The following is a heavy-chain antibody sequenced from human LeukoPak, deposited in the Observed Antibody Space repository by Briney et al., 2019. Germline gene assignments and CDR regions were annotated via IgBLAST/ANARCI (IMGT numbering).Heavy chain of an antibody. V-gene: IGHV3-11*04. D-gene: IGHD2-2*02. J-gene: IGHJ4*02. CDR2: ISSSGSTI. CDR1: GFTFSDYY. CDR3: ARGGVEYCSSTSCYTKYYFDY. Sequence: GGSLRLSCAASGFTFSDYYMSWIRQAPGKGLEWVSYISSSGSTIYYADSVKGRFTISRDNAKNSLYLQMNSLRAEDTAVYYCARGGVEYCSSTSCYTKYYFDYWGQGTLVTVSS.